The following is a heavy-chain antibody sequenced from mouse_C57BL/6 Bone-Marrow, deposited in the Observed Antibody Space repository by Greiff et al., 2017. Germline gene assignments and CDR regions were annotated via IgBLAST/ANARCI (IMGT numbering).Heavy chain of an antibody. Sequence: VKLKQPGAELVKPGASVKLSCKASGYTFTSYWMHWVKQRPGQGLEWIGMIHPNSGSTNYNEKFKSKATLTVDKSSSTAYMQLSSLTSEDSAVYYCARFDGGFAYWGQGTLVTVSA. CDR3: ARFDGGFAY. J-gene: IGHJ3*01. D-gene: IGHD2-3*01. CDR2: IHPNSGST. CDR1: GYTFTSYW. V-gene: IGHV1-64*01.